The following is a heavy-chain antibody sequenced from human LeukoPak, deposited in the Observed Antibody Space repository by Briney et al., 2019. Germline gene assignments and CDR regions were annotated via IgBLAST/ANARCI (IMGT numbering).Heavy chain of an antibody. J-gene: IGHJ4*02. D-gene: IGHD6-6*01. Sequence: PSETLSLTCAVSGGSISSGNWWSWVRQPPGKGLEWIGEIYHSGSTNYNPSLKSRVTISVDKSKNQFSLKLNSVTAADTAVYYCASNAARGYYFDYWGQGTLVTVSS. CDR3: ASNAARGYYFDY. CDR2: IYHSGST. CDR1: GGSISSGNW. V-gene: IGHV4-4*02.